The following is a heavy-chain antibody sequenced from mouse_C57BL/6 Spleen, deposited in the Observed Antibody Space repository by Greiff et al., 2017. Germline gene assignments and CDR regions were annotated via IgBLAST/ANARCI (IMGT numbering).Heavy chain of an antibody. J-gene: IGHJ1*03. D-gene: IGHD4-1*01. CDR2: INHNNGGT. CDR3: ARSNWVYWYFDV. CDR1: GYTFTDYY. Sequence: VQLQQSGPELVKPGASVKISCKASGYTFTDYYMNWVKQSHGKRLEWIGDINHNNGGTSYNQKFKGKATLTVDKSSSTAYMELRSLTSEYSAVYYCARSNWVYWYFDVWGTGTTVTVSS. V-gene: IGHV1-26*01.